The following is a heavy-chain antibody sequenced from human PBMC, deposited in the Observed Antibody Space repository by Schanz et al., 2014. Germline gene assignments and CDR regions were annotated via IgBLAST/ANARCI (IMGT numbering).Heavy chain of an antibody. V-gene: IGHV3-23*04. CDR2: ISGSGRDT. Sequence: EVLLVDSGGGLVQPGGSLRLSCGASGFTFSAHAMSWVRQAPGKGPEWFSAISGSGRDTYYAASVKGRFTISRDNAKNTLYLQMNSLRPEDTALYYCVGIHVAVAEAFYWGQGALVSVSS. CDR1: GFTFSAHA. CDR3: VGIHVAVAEAFY. J-gene: IGHJ4*02. D-gene: IGHD6-19*01.